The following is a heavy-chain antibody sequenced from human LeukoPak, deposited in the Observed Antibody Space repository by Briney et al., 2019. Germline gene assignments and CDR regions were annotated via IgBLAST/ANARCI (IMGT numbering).Heavy chain of an antibody. CDR1: GASITSYY. J-gene: IGHJ4*02. Sequence: SETLSLTCAVSGASITSYYWSWIRQPPGKGLEWIGYIYYSGSTNYNPSLKSRVTMSVDTSKNEFSLKLSSVTTADTAVYSGATRRIGVAAPFDYWGQGTLVTVSS. D-gene: IGHD6-19*01. CDR3: ATRRIGVAAPFDY. CDR2: IYYSGST. V-gene: IGHV4-59*01.